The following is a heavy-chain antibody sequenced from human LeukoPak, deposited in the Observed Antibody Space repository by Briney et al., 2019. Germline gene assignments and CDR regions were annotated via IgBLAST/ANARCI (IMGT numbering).Heavy chain of an antibody. CDR1: GYSFTSYW. Sequence: GESLRISCKGSGYSFTSYWIGWVRQMPGKGLEWMGIIYPGDSDTRYGPTFQGQVTISADKSISTAYLQWSSLKASDTAMYYCARRVGYDSSGYYYYFDYWGQGTLVTVSS. V-gene: IGHV5-51*01. J-gene: IGHJ4*02. CDR2: IYPGDSDT. CDR3: ARRVGYDSSGYYYYFDY. D-gene: IGHD3-22*01.